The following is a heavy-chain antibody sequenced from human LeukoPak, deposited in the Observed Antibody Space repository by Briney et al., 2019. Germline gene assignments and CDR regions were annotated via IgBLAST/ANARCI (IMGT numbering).Heavy chain of an antibody. J-gene: IGHJ4*02. CDR1: GVTFDDYA. V-gene: IGHV3-43D*04. Sequence: GGSLRLSCAASGVTFDDYAMHWVRQAPGKGLEWVSLISWDGGSTYYADSVKGRFTISRDNSKNSLYLQMNSLRAEDTALYYCAAADKFWSPVDYWGQGTLVTVSS. D-gene: IGHD6-13*01. CDR2: ISWDGGST. CDR3: AAADKFWSPVDY.